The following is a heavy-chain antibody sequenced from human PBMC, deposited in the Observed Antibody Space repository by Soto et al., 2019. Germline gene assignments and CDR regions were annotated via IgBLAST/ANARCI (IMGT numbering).Heavy chain of an antibody. CDR1: GCNFRSYS. CDR3: ASLPFGYSSGWYQPIPWYYGMDV. Sequence: GVSLRLSCTAAGCNFRSYSVNWIRQAPGKGLEWVSSIISSSSYIYYADSVKGRFTISRDNAKNSLYLQMNSLRAEDTAVYYCASLPFGYSSGWYQPIPWYYGMDVWGQGTTVTVS. V-gene: IGHV3-21*01. CDR2: IISSSSYI. J-gene: IGHJ6*02. D-gene: IGHD6-19*01.